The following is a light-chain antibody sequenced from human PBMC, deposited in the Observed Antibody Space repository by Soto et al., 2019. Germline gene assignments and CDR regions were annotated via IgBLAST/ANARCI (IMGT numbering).Light chain of an antibody. CDR1: QSVGSY. Sequence: EIVLTQSPATLSLSPGDRATLSCRASQSVGSYLGWYQQRPGHAPRLLIYDASNRATGIPARFSGSGSGTDVTLTISSLEPEDFAVYYCQQRSDWPSSFGGGTKVEIK. J-gene: IGKJ4*01. CDR2: DAS. CDR3: QQRSDWPSS. V-gene: IGKV3-11*01.